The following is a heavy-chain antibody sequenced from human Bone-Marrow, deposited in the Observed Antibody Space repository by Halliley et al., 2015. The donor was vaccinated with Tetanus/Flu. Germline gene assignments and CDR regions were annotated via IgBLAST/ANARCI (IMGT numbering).Heavy chain of an antibody. Sequence: QLVQSGGDLVQPGRSLRLSCAASGFSFDAYAMHWVRQAPGKGLEWVSGISWTGGSIGYADSVQGRFTISRDNAKSLLFLEMRSLRPEDTALYFCTRDIKDYTNWYFLAYWGQGTLVTVSS. V-gene: IGHV3-9*01. CDR1: GFSFDAYA. CDR2: ISWTGGSI. CDR3: TRDIKDYTNWYFLAY. J-gene: IGHJ4*02. D-gene: IGHD1-7*01.